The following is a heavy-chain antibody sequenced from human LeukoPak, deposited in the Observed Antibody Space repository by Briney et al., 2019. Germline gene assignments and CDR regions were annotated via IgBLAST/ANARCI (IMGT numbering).Heavy chain of an antibody. CDR2: IYYSGST. CDR3: ARGDIVVVPAAADALDI. J-gene: IGHJ3*02. V-gene: IGHV4-30-4*01. D-gene: IGHD2-2*01. CDR1: GGSISSGDYY. Sequence: SETLSLTCTVSGGSISSGDYYWSWIRQAPGKGLEWIGYIYYSGSTYYNPSLKSRVTISVDTSKNQFSLKLSSVTAADTAVYYCARGDIVVVPAAADALDIWGQGTMVTVSS.